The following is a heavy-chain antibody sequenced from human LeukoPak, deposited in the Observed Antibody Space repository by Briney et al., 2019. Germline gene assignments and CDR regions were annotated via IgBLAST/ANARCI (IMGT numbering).Heavy chain of an antibody. Sequence: ASVKVSCKASGYTFSSNYMHWVRQAPGQGLEWMGIINPSGGSTSYAQKFQGRVTMTRDTSTSTVYMELSSLRSEDTAVYYCARTPDILTGYDNWGQGTLVTVSS. CDR2: INPSGGST. CDR3: ARTPDILTGYDN. V-gene: IGHV1-46*01. J-gene: IGHJ4*02. CDR1: GYTFSSNY. D-gene: IGHD3-9*01.